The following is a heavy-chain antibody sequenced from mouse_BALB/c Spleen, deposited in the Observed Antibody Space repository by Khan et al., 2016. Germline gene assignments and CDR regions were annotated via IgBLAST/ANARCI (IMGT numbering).Heavy chain of an antibody. J-gene: IGHJ2*01. CDR1: GFDFSRYW. CDR3: ARQGDYGYDVY. D-gene: IGHD2-2*01. CDR2: INPDSSTI. Sequence: EVKLLESGGGLVQPGGSLKLSCAASGFDFSRYWMSWVRQAPGKGLEWIGEINPDSSTINYTPSLKDKFIVSRDNAKNTPYLQMSKVRSEDTALEYWARQGDYGYDVYWGQGTTLTVSS. V-gene: IGHV4-1*02.